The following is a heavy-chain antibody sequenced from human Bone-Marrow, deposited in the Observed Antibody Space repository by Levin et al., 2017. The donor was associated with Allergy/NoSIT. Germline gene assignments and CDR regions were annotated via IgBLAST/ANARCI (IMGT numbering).Heavy chain of an antibody. CDR3: AREAVYYCSGSWIDC. J-gene: IGHJ4*02. D-gene: IGHD3-10*01. CDR1: GESVSSSGFY. V-gene: IGHV4-31*02. Sequence: SQTLSLTCAVSGESVSSSGFYWTWIRQYPGTGLEWIGHIYYPGNTSYNPSLKSRVSISEDRSKNQFSLKLDSVTAADTAVYYCAREAVYYCSGSWIDCWGQGTLVTVSS. CDR2: IYYPGNT.